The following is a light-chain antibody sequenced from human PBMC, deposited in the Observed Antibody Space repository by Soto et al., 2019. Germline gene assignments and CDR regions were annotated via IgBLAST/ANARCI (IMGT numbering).Light chain of an antibody. Sequence: QLVLTQPPSASASLGPWANPTGTRSTGHTSYAIAWHQKQPEKGPRYLMDLNNDGSHTKGDGIPDRFSGSSSGAERYLIISSLQSEDEADYYCQTWGTGFQVFGGGTKLTVL. CDR2: LNNDGSH. V-gene: IGLV4-69*01. CDR1: TGHTSYA. J-gene: IGLJ2*01. CDR3: QTWGTGFQV.